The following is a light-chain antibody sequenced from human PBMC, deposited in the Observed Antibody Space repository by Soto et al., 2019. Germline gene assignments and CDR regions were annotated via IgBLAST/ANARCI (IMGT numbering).Light chain of an antibody. V-gene: IGLV1-40*01. Sequence: SVLTQPHSVSGAPGQRVTISCTGSSSNIGAVYDVHWYQQLPGTAPKLLIYGNSTRPSGVPDRFSGSKSGTSASLAITGLQAEDEADYYCCSYVGSDSSFVFGSGTKVTVL. CDR2: GNS. CDR3: CSYVGSDSSFV. J-gene: IGLJ1*01. CDR1: SSNIGAVYD.